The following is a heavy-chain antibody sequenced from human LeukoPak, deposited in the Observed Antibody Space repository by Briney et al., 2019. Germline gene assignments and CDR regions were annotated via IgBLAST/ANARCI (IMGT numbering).Heavy chain of an antibody. CDR1: GGYISSYY. V-gene: IGHV4-4*07. CDR2: IYTSGST. CDR3: ARDPGGGCSSTSCYTGYYYYYMDV. J-gene: IGHJ6*03. Sequence: SETLSLTCTVSGGYISSYYWSWIRQPAGKGLEWIGRIYTSGSTNYNPSLKSRVTMSVDTSKNQFSLKLSSVTAADTAVYYCARDPGGGCSSTSCYTGYYYYYMDVWGKGTTVTVSS. D-gene: IGHD2-2*02.